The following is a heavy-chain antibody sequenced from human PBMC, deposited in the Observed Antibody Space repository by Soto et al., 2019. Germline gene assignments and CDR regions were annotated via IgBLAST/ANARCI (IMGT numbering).Heavy chain of an antibody. CDR2: INAGNGNA. CDR3: AILRYFGEGMGFDP. Sequence: GASVKVSCKASGYTFTNYAIHWVRQAPGQRLEWMGWINAGNGNAKYSQKFQGRVTITRDTSASTDYMELSSLRSEDTAVYSCAILRYFGEGMGFDPWGQGTLVTVSS. CDR1: GYTFTNYA. D-gene: IGHD3-9*01. J-gene: IGHJ5*02. V-gene: IGHV1-3*01.